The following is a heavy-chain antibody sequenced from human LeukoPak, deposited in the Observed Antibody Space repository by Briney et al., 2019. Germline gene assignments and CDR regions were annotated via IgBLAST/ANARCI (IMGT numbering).Heavy chain of an antibody. CDR1: GGTFSSYA. CDR2: IIPIFGTA. V-gene: IGHV1-69*01. D-gene: IGHD2-2*02. CDR3: ARDGYCSSTSCYSLSWFDP. Sequence: GSSVKVSCKASGGTFSSYAISWVRQAPGQGLERMGGIIPIFGTANYAQKFQGRVTITADESTSTVYMELSSLRSEDTAVYYCARDGYCSSTSCYSLSWFDPWGQGTLVTVSS. J-gene: IGHJ5*02.